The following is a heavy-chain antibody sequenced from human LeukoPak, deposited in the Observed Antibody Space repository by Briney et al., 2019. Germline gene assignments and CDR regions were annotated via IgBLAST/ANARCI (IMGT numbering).Heavy chain of an antibody. J-gene: IGHJ3*02. CDR3: AADSEGPFDI. Sequence: GGSLRLSCAASGFTFSNYWMSWVRQAPGKGLEWVANIKQDGSEKYYVDSVKGRFTISRDKAKNSLYLQMNSLRAEDTAVYYCAADSEGPFDIWGQGTMVTVSS. V-gene: IGHV3-7*01. CDR1: GFTFSNYW. CDR2: IKQDGSEK.